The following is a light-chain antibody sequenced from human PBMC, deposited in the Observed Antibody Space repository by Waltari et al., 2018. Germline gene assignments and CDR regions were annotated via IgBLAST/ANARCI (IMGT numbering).Light chain of an antibody. CDR2: GAS. CDR1: RSVGYN. CDR3: QQYDRPLPCT. J-gene: IGKJ4*01. V-gene: IGKV3-20*01. Sequence: EIVLTQSPGTLSLSPGEGATLSCRSSRSVGYNLAWYQQKPGQAPRLLVYGASTRATDIPDRFSGSGSGTDFTLTISRLAPEDFAEYYCQQYDRPLPCTFGGGTKVEI.